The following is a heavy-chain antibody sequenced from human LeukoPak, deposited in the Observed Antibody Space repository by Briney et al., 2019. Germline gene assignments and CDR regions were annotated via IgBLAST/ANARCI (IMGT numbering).Heavy chain of an antibody. CDR2: IRYDGSNK. CDR1: GFTFSSYG. V-gene: IGHV3-30*02. J-gene: IGHJ4*02. D-gene: IGHD3-10*01. CDR3: AKDATMVRGVADFIDY. Sequence: GGSLRLSCAASGFTFSSYGMHWVRQAPGKGLEWVAFIRYDGSNKYYADSVKGRLTISRDNSKNTLYLQMNSLRAEDTAVYYCAKDATMVRGVADFIDYWGQGTLVTVSS.